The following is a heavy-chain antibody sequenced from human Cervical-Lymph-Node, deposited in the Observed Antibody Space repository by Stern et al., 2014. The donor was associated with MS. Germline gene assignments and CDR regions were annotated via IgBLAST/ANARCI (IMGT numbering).Heavy chain of an antibody. CDR3: AFSSSWAFEK. D-gene: IGHD6-13*01. CDR1: GFSLDTSGKC. CDR2: IDWDDDK. V-gene: IGHV2-70*01. J-gene: IGHJ4*02. Sequence: ESGPALVKSRQNLTLTCTFSGFSLDTSGKCVSWIRQSPGKALEWLALIDWDDDKHFSTSLKTRLTISKDTPKNQVVLTLTDMEPQDTATYYCAFSSSWAFEKWGQGTQVTVSP.